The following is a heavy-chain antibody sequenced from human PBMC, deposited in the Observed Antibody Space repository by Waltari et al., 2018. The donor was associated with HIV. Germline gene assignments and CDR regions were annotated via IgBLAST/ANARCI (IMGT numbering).Heavy chain of an antibody. CDR2: MGGGHDT. V-gene: IGHV3-23*01. Sequence: LLESGGGLVQPGGSLRLSCAASGFTLSDYAMNWVRQAPGNGLEWVSHMGGGHDTYYADSVKGRFTASRDDSKSTLYLQLNSLRAEDTALYFCAKDAFARNGIFDAFDVWGLGTRVTVSS. D-gene: IGHD2-8*01. J-gene: IGHJ3*01. CDR1: GFTLSDYA. CDR3: AKDAFARNGIFDAFDV.